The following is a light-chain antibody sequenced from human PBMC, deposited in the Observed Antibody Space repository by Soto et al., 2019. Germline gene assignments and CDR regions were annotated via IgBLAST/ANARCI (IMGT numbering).Light chain of an antibody. J-gene: IGLJ3*02. CDR1: SSNTGAGYD. V-gene: IGLV1-40*01. CDR3: QSYDSSLNGWV. Sequence: QSVLTQPPSVSGTPGQRVTISCTGSSSNTGAGYDVHWYQQLPGTAPKLLIYSNSNRPSGVPDRFSGSKSGTSASLGITGLQSEDEADYYCQSYDSSLNGWVFGGGTKLTVL. CDR2: SNS.